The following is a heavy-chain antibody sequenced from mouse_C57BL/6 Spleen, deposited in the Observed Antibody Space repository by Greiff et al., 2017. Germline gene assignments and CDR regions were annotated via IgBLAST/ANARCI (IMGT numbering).Heavy chain of an antibody. V-gene: IGHV3-6*01. CDR2: ISYDGSN. CDR1: GYSITSGYY. D-gene: IGHD2-3*01. Sequence: VQLKESGPGLVKPSQSLSLTCSVTGYSITSGYYWNWIRQFPGNKLEWMGYISYDGSNNYNPSLKNRISITRDTSKNQFFLKLNSVTTEDTATYYCARDDGYAGYFDVWGTGTTVTVSS. CDR3: ARDDGYAGYFDV. J-gene: IGHJ1*03.